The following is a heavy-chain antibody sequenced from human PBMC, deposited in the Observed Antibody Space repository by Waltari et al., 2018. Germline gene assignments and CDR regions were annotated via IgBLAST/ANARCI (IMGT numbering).Heavy chain of an antibody. Sequence: QVQLVQSGAEVKKPGASVKVSCKASGYTSTSYGISWVRQAPGPGLEWMGWISAYKGHTNSTQQAQGRVTMHTENSTSTAYIELRSLGSDDTAVQYCASQFAAATCDPWGQGTLVTVS. CDR3: ASQFAAATCDP. CDR2: ISAYKGHT. V-gene: IGHV1-18*01. CDR1: GYTSTSYG. J-gene: IGHJ5*02. D-gene: IGHD6-13*01.